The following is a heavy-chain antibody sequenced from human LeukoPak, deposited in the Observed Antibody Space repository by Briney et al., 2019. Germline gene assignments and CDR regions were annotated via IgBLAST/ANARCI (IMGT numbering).Heavy chain of an antibody. V-gene: IGHV1-8*02. CDR3: ARAPTGEGGWFDP. D-gene: IGHD4-17*01. Sequence: GASVKVSCKASGYTFTSYGINWVRQATGQGLEWMGWMNPNSGNTGYAQKFQGRVTMTRNTSISTAYMELSSLRSEDTAVYYCARAPTGEGGWFDPWGQGTLVTVSS. J-gene: IGHJ5*02. CDR2: MNPNSGNT. CDR1: GYTFTSYG.